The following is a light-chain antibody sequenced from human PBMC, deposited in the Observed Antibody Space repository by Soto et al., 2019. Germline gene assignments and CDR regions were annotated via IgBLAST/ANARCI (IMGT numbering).Light chain of an antibody. V-gene: IGKV1-8*01. CDR1: QGISSY. Sequence: AIRMTQSPSSLSASAGDRVTIACRASQGISSYLTWYQLKAGKAPKVLIYSASTLQGGVPSRFSGTGSGTDFTLTISCLQSEDFATYYCQQTFSHPRTFGRGTKVEIK. CDR2: SAS. CDR3: QQTFSHPRT. J-gene: IGKJ4*02.